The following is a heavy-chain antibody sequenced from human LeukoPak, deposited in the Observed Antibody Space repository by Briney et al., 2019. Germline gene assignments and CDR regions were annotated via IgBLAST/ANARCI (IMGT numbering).Heavy chain of an antibody. CDR2: IIPIFGTA. CDR3: ARVGYCSSTSCQGPYYYYYYMDV. Sequence: ASVKLSCKATVATFTSYAISWVRRAPGQPLEWMGGIIPIFGTANYAQKFQGRVTITADESTSTDYMEPSSLRSEDTAVYYWARVGYCSSTSCQGPYYYYYYMDVWGKGTTVTVSS. D-gene: IGHD2-2*01. J-gene: IGHJ6*03. CDR1: VATFTSYA. V-gene: IGHV1-69*13.